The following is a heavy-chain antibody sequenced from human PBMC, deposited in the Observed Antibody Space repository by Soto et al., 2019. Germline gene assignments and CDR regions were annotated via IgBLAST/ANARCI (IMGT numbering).Heavy chain of an antibody. J-gene: IGHJ4*02. D-gene: IGHD2-2*01. CDR3: AKHEGYCSSTTCSNFDY. CDR2: IYPGDSDT. Sequence: GESLKISCRGSGFTFTNYWIAWVRQMPGKGLEWMGIIYPGDSDTSYSPSFQGQVTISADKSINTACLHWSSLKASDTAMYYCAKHEGYCSSTTCSNFDYWGQGTLVTVSS. CDR1: GFTFTNYW. V-gene: IGHV5-51*01.